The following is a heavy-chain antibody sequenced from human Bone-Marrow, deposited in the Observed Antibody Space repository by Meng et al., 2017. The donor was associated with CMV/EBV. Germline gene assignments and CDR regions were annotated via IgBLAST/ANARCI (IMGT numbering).Heavy chain of an antibody. J-gene: IGHJ4*02. CDR1: GFTFSNYW. Sequence: EVPRVESGGGLIQPGGSLRLSCEDSGFTFSNYWMHWVRQVPGEGLVWVSRINEDGRITSYADSVKGRFTISRDNARNTLYLQMNSLRADDSAVYYCARDLSGSRDYWGRGTLVTVSS. V-gene: IGHV3-74*01. D-gene: IGHD1-26*01. CDR2: INEDGRIT. CDR3: ARDLSGSRDY.